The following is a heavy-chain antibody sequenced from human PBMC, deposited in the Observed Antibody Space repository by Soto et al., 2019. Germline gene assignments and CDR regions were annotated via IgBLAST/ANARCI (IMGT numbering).Heavy chain of an antibody. CDR2: IYYSGST. CDR1: GGSISSGDYY. CDR3: AREGGYSYGYSDY. D-gene: IGHD5-18*01. Sequence: SETLSLTCTVSGGSISSGDYYWSWIRQPPGKGLEWIGYIYYSGSTYYNPSLKSRVTISVDTSKNQFSLKLSSVTAADTAVYYCAREGGYSYGYSDYWGQGTLVTVS. J-gene: IGHJ4*02. V-gene: IGHV4-30-4*01.